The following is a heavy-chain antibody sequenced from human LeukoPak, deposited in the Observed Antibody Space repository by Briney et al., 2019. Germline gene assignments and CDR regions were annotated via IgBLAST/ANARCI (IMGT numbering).Heavy chain of an antibody. Sequence: SETLSLTCTVSGGSISSYYWSWIRQPPGKGLEWIGYIYYSGSTNYNPSLKSRVTISVDTSKNQFSLKLSSVTAADTAVYYCARASSGSYLNWFDPWGQGTLVTVSS. D-gene: IGHD1-26*01. CDR1: GGSISSYY. CDR3: ARASSGSYLNWFDP. J-gene: IGHJ5*02. V-gene: IGHV4-59*08. CDR2: IYYSGST.